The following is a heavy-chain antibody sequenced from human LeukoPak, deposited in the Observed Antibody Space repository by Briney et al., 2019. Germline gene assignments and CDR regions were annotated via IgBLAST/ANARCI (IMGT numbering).Heavy chain of an antibody. Sequence: SETLSLTCTVSGGSIGSYYWNWIRQPPGKGLEWIGYVSYSGSTNYNPSLKSRVTMSVDKSKNQFSLKLTSVTAADTAVYFCARATGGYYFDFWDQGTLVTVSS. V-gene: IGHV4-59*01. CDR1: GGSIGSYY. D-gene: IGHD3-22*01. CDR3: ARATGGYYFDF. CDR2: VSYSGST. J-gene: IGHJ4*02.